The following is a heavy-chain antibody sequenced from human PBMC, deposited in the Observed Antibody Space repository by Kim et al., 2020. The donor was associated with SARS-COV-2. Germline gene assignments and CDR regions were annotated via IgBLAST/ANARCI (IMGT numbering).Heavy chain of an antibody. CDR2: INHSGST. CDR3: ARVAKSWQRPCAFDI. V-gene: IGHV4-34*01. D-gene: IGHD6-25*01. J-gene: IGHJ3*02. CDR1: GGSFSGYY. Sequence: SETLSLTCAVYGGSFSGYYWSWIRQPPGKGLEWIGEINHSGSTNYNPSLKSRVTISVDTSKNQFPLKLSSVTAADTAVYYCARVAKSWQRPCAFDIWGQGTMVTVSS.